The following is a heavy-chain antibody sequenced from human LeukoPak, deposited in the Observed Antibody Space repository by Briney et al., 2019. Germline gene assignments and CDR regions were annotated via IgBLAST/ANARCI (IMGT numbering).Heavy chain of an antibody. J-gene: IGHJ6*03. CDR2: ISGSGGST. CDR1: GFTFSSYA. CDR3: AKPPPLRFLEWLGGYYYYYMDV. Sequence: PGGSLRLSCAASGFTFSSYAMSWVRQAPGKGLEWVSAISGSGGSTYYADSVKGRFTIPRDNSKNTLYLQMNSLRAEDTAVYYCAKPPPLRFLEWLGGYYYYYMDVWGKGTTVTVSS. V-gene: IGHV3-23*01. D-gene: IGHD3-3*01.